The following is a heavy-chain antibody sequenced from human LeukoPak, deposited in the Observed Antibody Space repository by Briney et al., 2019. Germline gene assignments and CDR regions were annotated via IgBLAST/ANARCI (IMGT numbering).Heavy chain of an antibody. J-gene: IGHJ4*02. CDR3: AVRGYCSGGSCYLIDY. D-gene: IGHD2-15*01. CDR1: GGSFSGYY. V-gene: IGHV4-34*01. CDR2: INHSGST. Sequence: SGTLSLTCAVYGGSFSGYYWSWIRQPPGKGLEWIGEINHSGSTNYNPSLKSRVTISVDTSKNQFSLKLSSVTAADTAVYYCAVRGYCSGGSCYLIDYWGQGTLVTVSS.